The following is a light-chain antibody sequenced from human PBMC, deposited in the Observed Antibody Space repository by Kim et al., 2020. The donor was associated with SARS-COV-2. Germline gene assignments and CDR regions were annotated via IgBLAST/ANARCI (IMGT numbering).Light chain of an antibody. Sequence: ASVGDRVTITCQASQDISNLLNWYQQKPGKAPKLLIYGASNLETGVPSRFSGSGSGTDYTFTISSLQPEDIATYYCQQYDNLPITFGQGTRLEIK. V-gene: IGKV1-33*01. CDR2: GAS. CDR3: QQYDNLPIT. CDR1: QDISNL. J-gene: IGKJ5*01.